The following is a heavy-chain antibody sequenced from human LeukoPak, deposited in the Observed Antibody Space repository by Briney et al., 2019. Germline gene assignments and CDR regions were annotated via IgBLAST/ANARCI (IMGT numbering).Heavy chain of an antibody. Sequence: HPGRSLRLSCAASGFTFDDYAMHWVRQAPGKGLEWVSGISWNSGSIGYADSVKGRFTISRDNAKNSLYLQMNSLRAEDTALYYCAKAYQAFDYWGQGTLVTVSS. D-gene: IGHD2-2*01. J-gene: IGHJ4*02. CDR2: ISWNSGSI. CDR1: GFTFDDYA. V-gene: IGHV3-9*01. CDR3: AKAYQAFDY.